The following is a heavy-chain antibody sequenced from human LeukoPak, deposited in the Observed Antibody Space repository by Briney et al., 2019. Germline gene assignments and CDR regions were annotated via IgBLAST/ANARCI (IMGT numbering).Heavy chain of an antibody. CDR2: IYYSGST. CDR1: GGSISSYY. Sequence: SETLSLTCTVSGGSISSYYWSWIRQPPGKGLEWIGYIYYSGSTNYNPSLKSRVTISVDTSKNQFSLKLSSVTAADTAVYYCARAAGSQTYYYYMDVWGKGTTVTVS. CDR3: ARAAGSQTYYYYMDV. J-gene: IGHJ6*03. D-gene: IGHD6-13*01. V-gene: IGHV4-59*01.